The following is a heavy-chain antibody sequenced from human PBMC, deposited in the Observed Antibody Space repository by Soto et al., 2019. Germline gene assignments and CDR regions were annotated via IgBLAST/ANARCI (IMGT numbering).Heavy chain of an antibody. V-gene: IGHV1-69*01. CDR2: IIPIFVTT. CDR1: GGTFSSFA. Sequence: QVQVVQSGAEVKKPGSSVKVSCKASGGTFSSFAINWVRQAPGQGLEWMGGIIPIFVTTNYAQKFQGRVTITADESMSTSCMELSSLRSEDTAVYYCARGLSYCSGGSCHEAYDVWGQGTMVTVSS. D-gene: IGHD2-15*01. J-gene: IGHJ3*01. CDR3: ARGLSYCSGGSCHEAYDV.